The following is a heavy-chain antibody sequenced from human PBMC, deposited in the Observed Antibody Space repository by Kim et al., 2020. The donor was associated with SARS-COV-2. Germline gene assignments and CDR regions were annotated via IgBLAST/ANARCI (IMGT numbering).Heavy chain of an antibody. CDR2: LRWPRGRF. V-gene: IGHV3-9*01. D-gene: IGHD3-10*01. CDR3: AHPPIFGVGDFDY. CDR1: GFTFDDYG. Sequence: GGSLRLSCAASGFTFDDYGMHWVRQAPVQGLYWVSGLRWPRGRFGSADSFPGRFTISRAHAQPSLSLPLSLLRPADPALSYCAHPPIFGVGDFDYWGQGT. J-gene: IGHJ4*02.